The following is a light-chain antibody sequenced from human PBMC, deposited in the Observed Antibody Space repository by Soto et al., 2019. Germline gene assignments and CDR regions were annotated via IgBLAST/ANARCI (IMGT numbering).Light chain of an antibody. Sequence: DIQMTQSPSTLSASVGDRVTITCRASQSISSWVAWYQQKPGKGPKLLIYKASHLESGVPSRFSGSGSGTEFTLTISSLQPGDFATYYCQQASSFPLTFGGGTKVEV. CDR3: QQASSFPLT. CDR2: KAS. V-gene: IGKV1-5*03. J-gene: IGKJ4*01. CDR1: QSISSW.